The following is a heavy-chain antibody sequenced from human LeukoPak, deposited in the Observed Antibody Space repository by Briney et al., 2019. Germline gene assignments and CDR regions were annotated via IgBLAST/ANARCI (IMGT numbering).Heavy chain of an antibody. J-gene: IGHJ3*02. CDR1: GFTFRSYAIYA. CDR3: AKDRDGYCSGGSCYYDAFDI. CDR2: ISGSGTST. V-gene: IGHV3-23*01. Sequence: SGGSLRLSCAASGFTFRSYAIYAMSWVRQAPGKGLEWVSVISGSGTSTYYADSVKGRFTISRDNSKNTLYVQMNSLRAEDTAVYYCAKDRDGYCSGGSCYYDAFDIWGQGTMVTVSS. D-gene: IGHD2-15*01.